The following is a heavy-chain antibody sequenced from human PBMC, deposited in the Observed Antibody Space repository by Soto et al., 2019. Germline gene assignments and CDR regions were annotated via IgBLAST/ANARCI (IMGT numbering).Heavy chain of an antibody. V-gene: IGHV4-59*01. J-gene: IGHJ4*02. CDR1: GGSISSYY. CDR2: IYYSGST. D-gene: IGHD3-10*01. CDR3: VRSPEVLLWFGELFYPFDX. Sequence: SETLSLTCTVSGGSISSYYWSWIRQPPGKGLEWIGYIYYSGSTNYNPSPKSRVTISVDTSKNQFSLKLSSVTAADTAVYYCVRSPEVLLWFGELFYPFDXWGQGTLVTVSS.